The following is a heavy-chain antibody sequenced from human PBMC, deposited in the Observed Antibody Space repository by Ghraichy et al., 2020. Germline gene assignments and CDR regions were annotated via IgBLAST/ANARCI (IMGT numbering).Heavy chain of an antibody. V-gene: IGHV4-59*01. CDR3: ASSEQSLTPFDF. Sequence: SQTLSLTCTVAYGSISNYYWSWIRQPPGRGLEWIGYIHYSGSTNYNPSLKSRVTISLDTSKNQFSLKLNSLTAADTAVYFCASSEQSLTPFDFWGQGTLVTVSS. CDR1: YGSISNYY. D-gene: IGHD6-19*01. J-gene: IGHJ4*02. CDR2: IHYSGST.